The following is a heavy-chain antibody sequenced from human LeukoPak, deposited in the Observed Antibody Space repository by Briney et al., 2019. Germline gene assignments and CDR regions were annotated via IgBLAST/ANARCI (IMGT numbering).Heavy chain of an antibody. D-gene: IGHD3-10*01. J-gene: IGHJ5*02. CDR3: AKDRLLWFGVLFTWFDP. CDR2: ISYDGSNK. V-gene: IGHV3-30*18. CDR1: GFTFSSYG. Sequence: PGGSLRLSCAASGFTFSSYGMHWVRQAPGKGLEWVAVISYDGSNKYYADSVKGRFTISRDNSKNTLYLQMNSLRAGDTAVYYCAKDRLLWFGVLFTWFDPWGQGTLVTVSS.